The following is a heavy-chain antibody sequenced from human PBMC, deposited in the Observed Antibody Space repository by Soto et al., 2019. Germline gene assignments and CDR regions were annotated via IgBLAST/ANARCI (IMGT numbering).Heavy chain of an antibody. V-gene: IGHV3-30*18. Sequence: WGSLRLSCAASGFTFISYGIRCFRHSPGKWLEWVAVISYDGGNKYYADSVKGRFTISRDNSKNTLYLQMNSLRAEDTAVYYCAKVVFPNYYYGMDVWGQGTTVTVSS. D-gene: IGHD3-10*01. J-gene: IGHJ6*02. CDR2: ISYDGGNK. CDR3: AKVVFPNYYYGMDV. CDR1: GFTFISYG.